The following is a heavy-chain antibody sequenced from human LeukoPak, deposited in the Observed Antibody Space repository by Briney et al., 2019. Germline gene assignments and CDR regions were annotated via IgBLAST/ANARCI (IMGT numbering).Heavy chain of an antibody. D-gene: IGHD5-12*01. CDR1: GFTFSYYA. V-gene: IGHV3-48*03. CDR2: VTGSGSAT. J-gene: IGHJ6*01. Sequence: GGSLRLSCVASGFTFSYYAMHWVRQAPGKGLEWLSLVTGSGSATYYADSVRGRFTISRDSARNLLYLQMNSLRAEDTALYYCVRGKQRRYDNAADDWGQPSSVTVTS. CDR3: VRGKQRRYDNAADD.